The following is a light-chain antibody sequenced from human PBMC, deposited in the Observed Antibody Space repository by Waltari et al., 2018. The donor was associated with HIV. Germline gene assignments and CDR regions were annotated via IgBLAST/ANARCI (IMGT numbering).Light chain of an antibody. CDR2: EVS. Sequence: QSALTQPASVSGSPGQSITISCTGTSSDVGAYNYVSWYQQHPDRAPKRMIYEVSNRPLGVSNRFSGSKSGNTASLTISGLQAEDEADYYCTSYTSSTHVIFGGGTKLTVL. V-gene: IGLV2-14*01. CDR1: SSDVGAYNY. CDR3: TSYTSSTHVI. J-gene: IGLJ2*01.